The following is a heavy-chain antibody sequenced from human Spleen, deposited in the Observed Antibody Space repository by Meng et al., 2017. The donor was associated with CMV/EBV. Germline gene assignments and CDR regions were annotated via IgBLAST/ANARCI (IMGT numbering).Heavy chain of an antibody. CDR2: TYYRSKYYN. Sequence: QVQQTQSGPGLVKPSQTLSLPCAIAGDSVSSNSAAWNWIRQSPSRGLEWLGRTYYRSKYYNDYALSVKSRITINPDTSKNQFSLQLNSVTPEDTAIYYCARDWGDVRGGFDFWGQGTLVTVSS. CDR1: GDSVSSNSAA. CDR3: ARDWGDVRGGFDF. V-gene: IGHV6-1*01. D-gene: IGHD3-10*02. J-gene: IGHJ4*02.